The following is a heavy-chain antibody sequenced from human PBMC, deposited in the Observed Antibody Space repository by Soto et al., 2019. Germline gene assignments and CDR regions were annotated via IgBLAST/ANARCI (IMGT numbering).Heavy chain of an antibody. CDR1: GGSFSGYY. D-gene: IGHD3-3*01. V-gene: IGHV4-34*01. CDR3: ATRHVQGGTFWSGYFYYYYGMDV. Sequence: SETLSLTCAVYGGSFSGYYWSWIRQPPGKGLEWIGEINHSGSTNYNPSLKSRVTISVDTSKNQFSLKLSSVTAADTAVYYCATRHVQGGTFWSGYFYYYYGMDVWGQGTTVTVSS. CDR2: INHSGST. J-gene: IGHJ6*01.